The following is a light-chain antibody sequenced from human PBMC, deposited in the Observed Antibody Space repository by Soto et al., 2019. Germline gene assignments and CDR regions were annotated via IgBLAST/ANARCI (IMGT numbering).Light chain of an antibody. J-gene: IGKJ1*01. V-gene: IGKV3-11*01. CDR1: QSVSSS. CDR2: DAS. CDR3: QQYSNWPALT. Sequence: EIVLTQSPATLSLSPGERATLSCRASQSVSSSLAWYQQKPGQAPRLLIYDASNRATGIPARFSGSGSGTDFTLTISSLEPEDFAVYYCQQYSNWPALTFGLGTKVEIK.